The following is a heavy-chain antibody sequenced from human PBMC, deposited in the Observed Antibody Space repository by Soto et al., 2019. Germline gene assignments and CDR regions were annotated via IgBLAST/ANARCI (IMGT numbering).Heavy chain of an antibody. Sequence: GGSLRLSCAASGFTFSSYAMHWVRQAPGKGLEWVAVISYDGSNKYYADSVKGRFTISRDNSKDTLYLQMNSLRAEDTAVYYCARDRGSGSSVDDFDIWGQGTMVTVSS. V-gene: IGHV3-30-3*01. CDR1: GFTFSSYA. CDR3: ARDRGSGSSVDDFDI. D-gene: IGHD1-26*01. J-gene: IGHJ3*02. CDR2: ISYDGSNK.